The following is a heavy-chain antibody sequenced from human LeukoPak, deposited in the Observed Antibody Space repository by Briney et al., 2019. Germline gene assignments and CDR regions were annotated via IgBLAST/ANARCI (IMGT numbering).Heavy chain of an antibody. D-gene: IGHD2-2*02. Sequence: SETLSLTCTVSGGSISSYYWSWIRQPAGKGLEWIGRIYTSGSTNYNPSLKSRVTMSVDTSKNQFSLKLSSVTAADTAVYYCARDTGDIVVVPAAIIRDPFFDYWGQGTLVTVSS. CDR3: ARDTGDIVVVPAAIIRDPFFDY. CDR1: GGSISSYY. J-gene: IGHJ4*02. V-gene: IGHV4-4*07. CDR2: IYTSGST.